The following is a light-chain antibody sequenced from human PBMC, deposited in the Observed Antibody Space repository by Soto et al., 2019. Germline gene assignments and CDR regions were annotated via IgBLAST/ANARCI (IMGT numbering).Light chain of an antibody. CDR1: QSISSY. V-gene: IGKV1-39*01. J-gene: IGKJ1*01. CDR3: QESYSTS. CDR2: AAS. Sequence: DIQMTQSPSSLSASVGDRVTITCRASQSISSYLNWYQQKPGKAPKLLIYAASSLQSGVPSRFSGSGSGTEFTLTISSLQPEDIATYYCQESYSTSFGQGTKVDIK.